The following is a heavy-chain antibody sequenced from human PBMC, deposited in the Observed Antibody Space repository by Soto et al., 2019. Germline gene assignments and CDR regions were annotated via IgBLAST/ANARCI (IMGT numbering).Heavy chain of an antibody. D-gene: IGHD2-15*01. CDR3: ARWDGGSLDY. Sequence: SETLSLTCTVSGGSISSYYWSWIRQPPGKGLEWIGYIYYSGSTNYNPSLKSRVTISVDTSKNQFSLKLSSVTAADTAVYYCARWDGGSLDYWGQGTLVNVSS. CDR2: IYYSGST. J-gene: IGHJ4*02. V-gene: IGHV4-59*01. CDR1: GGSISSYY.